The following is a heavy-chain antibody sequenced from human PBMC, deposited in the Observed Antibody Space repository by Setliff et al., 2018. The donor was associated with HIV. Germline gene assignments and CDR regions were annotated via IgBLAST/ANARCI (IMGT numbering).Heavy chain of an antibody. V-gene: IGHV3-23*01. CDR3: ITDGGLN. Sequence: GGSLRLSCAASGFTLSNFDISWVRQAPGKGLEWVSIITGSGGGTSYADSVKGRFTISRDNSKNTLYLQMNSLRADDTALYYCITDGGLNWGQGTMVTVSS. J-gene: IGHJ3*01. D-gene: IGHD3-10*01. CDR1: GFTLSNFD. CDR2: ITGSGGGT.